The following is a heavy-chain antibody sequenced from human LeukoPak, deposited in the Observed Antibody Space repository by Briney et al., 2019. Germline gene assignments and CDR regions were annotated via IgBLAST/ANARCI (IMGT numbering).Heavy chain of an antibody. D-gene: IGHD3-16*01. CDR3: ARGASPKDAVFFDY. CDR1: GVSITSGSYY. V-gene: IGHV4-61*02. J-gene: IGHJ4*02. CDR2: VHSSGDI. Sequence: PSETLSLTCSVSGVSITSGSYYWGWIRQSAGKGLEWIGRVHSSGDIYHNAAFRSRAAVSGDASKIQFSLQLNSVTAADTAVYYCARGASPKDAVFFDYWGQGALITVSS.